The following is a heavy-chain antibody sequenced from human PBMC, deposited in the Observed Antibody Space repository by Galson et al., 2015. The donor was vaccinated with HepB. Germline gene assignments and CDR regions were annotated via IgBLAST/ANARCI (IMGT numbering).Heavy chain of an antibody. CDR2: ISYDGSNK. D-gene: IGHD4-11*01. CDR3: AKDGSFYSNYRSLGNFDY. V-gene: IGHV3-30*18. CDR1: GFTFSSYG. Sequence: SLRLSCAASGFTFSSYGMHWVRQAPGKGLEWVAVISYDGSNKYYADSVKGRFTISRDNSKNTLYLQMNSLRAEDTAVYYCAKDGSFYSNYRSLGNFDYWGQGTLVTVSS. J-gene: IGHJ4*02.